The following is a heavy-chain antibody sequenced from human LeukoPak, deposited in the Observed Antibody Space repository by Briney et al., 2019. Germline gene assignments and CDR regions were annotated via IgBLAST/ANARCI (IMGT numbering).Heavy chain of an antibody. Sequence: ASVKVSCKASGGTFSSYAISWVRQAPGQGLEWMGGIIPIFGTANYAQKFQGRVTITADESTSTTYMELSSLRSEDTAVCYCARDRGPRDMIVPTHAFDIWGQGTMVTVSS. CDR1: GGTFSSYA. V-gene: IGHV1-69*01. J-gene: IGHJ3*02. D-gene: IGHD3-22*01. CDR3: ARDRGPRDMIVPTHAFDI. CDR2: IIPIFGTA.